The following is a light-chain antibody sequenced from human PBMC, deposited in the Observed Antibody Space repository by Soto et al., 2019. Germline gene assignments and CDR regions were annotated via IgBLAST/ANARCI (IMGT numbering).Light chain of an antibody. V-gene: IGKV3-11*01. Sequence: EIVLTQSPATLSLYTGERATLSCRASQSVSSYLAWYQQKPGQAPRLLIYDASNRATGIPAGFSGSGSGTEYSLTISSLQSEDFGVYYCQQRSNWPRTFGQGTKVDI. J-gene: IGKJ1*01. CDR1: QSVSSY. CDR2: DAS. CDR3: QQRSNWPRT.